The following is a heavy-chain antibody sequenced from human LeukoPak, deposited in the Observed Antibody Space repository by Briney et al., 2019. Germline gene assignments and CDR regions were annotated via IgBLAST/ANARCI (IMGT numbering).Heavy chain of an antibody. V-gene: IGHV5-51*01. CDR2: IYPGDSDT. J-gene: IGHJ5*02. CDR1: GYSFTSYW. Sequence: GESLKISCKGSGYSFTSYWIGWVRQMPGKGLEWMGIIYPGDSDTRYSPSFQGQVTISADKSISTPYLQWSSLKASDTAMYYCARQSSSWGTWFDPWGQGTLVTVSS. CDR3: ARQSSSWGTWFDP. D-gene: IGHD6-13*01.